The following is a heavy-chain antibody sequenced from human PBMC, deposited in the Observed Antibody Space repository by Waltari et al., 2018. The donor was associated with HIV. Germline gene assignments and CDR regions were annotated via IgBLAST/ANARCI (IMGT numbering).Heavy chain of an antibody. J-gene: IGHJ6*02. D-gene: IGHD5-12*01. CDR2: ISGSGGST. CDR1: DLKLSRYT. CDR3: AKDPMDIVATINYYGMDV. Sequence: EEQLLEYEGDLVQHGGYLRLQRTASDLKLSRYTITWYPQAQGKGLEWVSAISGSGGSTYYADSVKGRFTISRDNSKNTLYLQMNSLRAEDTAVYYCAKDPMDIVATINYYGMDVWGQGTTVTVSS. V-gene: IGHV3-23*01.